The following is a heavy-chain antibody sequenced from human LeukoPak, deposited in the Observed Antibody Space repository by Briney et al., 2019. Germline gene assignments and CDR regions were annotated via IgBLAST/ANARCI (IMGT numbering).Heavy chain of an antibody. J-gene: IGHJ4*02. V-gene: IGHV3-48*04. Sequence: PGGSLRLSCAASGFTFSSYAMNWVRQAPGKGLEWVSYISSSGSTIYYADSVKGRFTISRDNAKNSLHLQMNSLRAEDTAVYYCARVGVIAAAGTGYWGQGTLVTVSS. CDR1: GFTFSSYA. CDR3: ARVGVIAAAGTGY. D-gene: IGHD6-13*01. CDR2: ISSSGSTI.